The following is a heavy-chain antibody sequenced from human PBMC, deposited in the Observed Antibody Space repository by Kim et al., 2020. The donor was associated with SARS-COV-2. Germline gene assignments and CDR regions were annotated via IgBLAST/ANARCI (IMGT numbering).Heavy chain of an antibody. CDR1: GYTFTSYG. D-gene: IGHD2-2*01. V-gene: IGHV1-18*04. CDR3: ARGPLSLCSSTSCPTLYFDY. J-gene: IGHJ4*02. Sequence: ASVKVSCKASGYTFTSYGISWVRQAPGQGLEWMGWISAYNGNTNYAQKLQGRVTMTTDTSTSTAYMELRSLRSDDTAVYYCARGPLSLCSSTSCPTLYFDYWGQGTLVTVSS. CDR2: ISAYNGNT.